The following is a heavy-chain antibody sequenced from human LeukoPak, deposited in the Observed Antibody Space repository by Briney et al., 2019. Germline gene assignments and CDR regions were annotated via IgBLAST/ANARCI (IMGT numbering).Heavy chain of an antibody. CDR2: IRSKTGGRTT. CDR3: VQWLVRH. V-gene: IGHV3-15*01. J-gene: IGHJ4*02. Sequence: GGSLRLSCAAPGFNFSNARMSWVRQAPGKGLGWGGRIRSKTGGRTTDYAALVKGRFTIAGYVSKSTLYLQMNSLKTEDTAVYYCVQWLVRHWGQGTLVTVSS. CDR1: GFNFSNAR. D-gene: IGHD6-19*01.